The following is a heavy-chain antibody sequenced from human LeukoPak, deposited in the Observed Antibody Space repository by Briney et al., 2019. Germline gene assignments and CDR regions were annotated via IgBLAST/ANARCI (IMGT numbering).Heavy chain of an antibody. V-gene: IGHV3-21*04. CDR3: AKRGGSGSYSGYFDY. Sequence: GGSLRLSCAASGFTFSAYTIHWVRQAPGKGLEWVSSISGSSSYIYYADSVKGRFTISRDNSKNTLYLQMNSLRAEDTAVYYCAKRGGSGSYSGYFDYWGQGTLVTVSS. CDR2: ISGSSSYI. J-gene: IGHJ4*02. CDR1: GFTFSAYT. D-gene: IGHD1-26*01.